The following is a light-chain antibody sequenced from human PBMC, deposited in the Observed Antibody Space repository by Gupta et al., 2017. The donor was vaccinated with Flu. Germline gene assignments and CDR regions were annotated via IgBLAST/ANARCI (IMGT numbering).Light chain of an antibody. J-gene: IGKJ3*01. CDR2: DTS. Sequence: PATLSLSPGERATLSCRASQSVTTSLAWYQQRPGQAPRLLIYDTSNRATGIPARFSASGSGTDFTLTISSLEPEDFAVYYCQQRANWPVSFGHGTKVDLK. V-gene: IGKV3-11*01. CDR3: QQRANWPVS. CDR1: QSVTTS.